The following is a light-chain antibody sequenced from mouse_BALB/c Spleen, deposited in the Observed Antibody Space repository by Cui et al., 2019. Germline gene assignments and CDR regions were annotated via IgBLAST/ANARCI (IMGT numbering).Light chain of an antibody. CDR2: YAS. CDR1: QSIGTS. V-gene: IGKV5-48*01. J-gene: IGKJ4*01. CDR3: QQSNSWPFT. Sequence: DILLTQSPVILSVSPGERVSFSCRASQSIGTSIHWYQQRTNGSPRLLIKYASESISGIPSRFSGSGSGTDFTLSINSVESQDIADYYCQQSNSWPFTFGSGTKLEIK.